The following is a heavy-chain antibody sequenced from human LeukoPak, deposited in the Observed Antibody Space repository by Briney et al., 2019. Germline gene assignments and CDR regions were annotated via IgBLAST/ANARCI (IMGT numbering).Heavy chain of an antibody. J-gene: IGHJ3*02. CDR1: GGSVSSYY. CDR2: IYYSGST. CDR3: ARDRGSFI. V-gene: IGHV4-59*02. Sequence: TSETLSLTCTVSGGSVSSYYWSWIRQPPGKGLEWIGYIYYSGSTNYNPSLKSRVTISVDTSKNQFSLKLSSVTAADTAVYYCARDRGSFIWGQGTMVTVSS. D-gene: IGHD3-10*01.